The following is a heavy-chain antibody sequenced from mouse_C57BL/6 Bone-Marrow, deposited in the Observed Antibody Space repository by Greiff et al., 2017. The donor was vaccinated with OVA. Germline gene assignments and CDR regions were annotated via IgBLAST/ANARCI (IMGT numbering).Heavy chain of an antibody. V-gene: IGHV1-69*01. CDR1: GYTFTSYW. CDR3: ARWGGAWFAY. J-gene: IGHJ3*01. CDR2: IDPSDSYT. Sequence: QVQLQQPGAELVMPGASVKLSCKASGYTFTSYWMHWVKQRPGQGLEWIGEIDPSDSYTNYNQKFKGKSTLTVDKSSSTAYMQLSSLTSEHSAVYYCARWGGAWFAYWGQGTLVTVSA.